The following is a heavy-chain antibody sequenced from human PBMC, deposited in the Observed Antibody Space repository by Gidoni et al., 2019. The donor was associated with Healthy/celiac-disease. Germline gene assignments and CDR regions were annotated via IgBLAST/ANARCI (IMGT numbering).Heavy chain of an antibody. J-gene: IGHJ4*02. D-gene: IGHD2-15*01. CDR2: INESGST. CDR3: AKEDCSSGSCYVFDS. V-gene: IGHV4-34*01. CDR1: GGSFSGHY. Sequence: VQLQQWGAGLLKPSETLSLTCGVYGGSFSGHYWTWIRQPPGKGLEWIGEINESGSTNYNPSLKGRVTMSVDTSKNRFSLKLTSVTAADTAVYYCAKEDCSSGSCYVFDSWGQGTLVTVSS.